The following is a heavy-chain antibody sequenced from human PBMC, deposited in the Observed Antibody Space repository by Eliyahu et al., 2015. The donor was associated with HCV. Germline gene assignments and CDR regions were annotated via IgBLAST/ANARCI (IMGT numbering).Heavy chain of an antibody. CDR3: ARLNSGWYYFDY. CDR1: GXTFSSYE. J-gene: IGHJ4*02. Sequence: EVQLVESGGGLVQPGGSLRLSCAAXGXTFSSYEMNWVRQAPGKGLEWVSYISSSGSTIYYADSVKGRFTISRDNAKNSLYLQMNSLRAEDTAVYYCARLNSGWYYFDYWGQGTLVTVSS. V-gene: IGHV3-48*03. CDR2: ISSSGSTI. D-gene: IGHD6-19*01.